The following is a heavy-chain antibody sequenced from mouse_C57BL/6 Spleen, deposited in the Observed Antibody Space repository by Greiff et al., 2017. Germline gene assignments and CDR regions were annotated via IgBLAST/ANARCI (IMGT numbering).Heavy chain of an antibody. V-gene: IGHV1-61*01. CDR1: GYTFTSYW. J-gene: IGHJ2*01. CDR3: AISYYFDY. Sequence: QVQLKQPGAELVRPGSSVKLSCKASGYTFTSYWMDWVKQRPGHGLEWIGNIYPSDSDTHYNQKFKDTATLTVDKSSSTAYSQLSSRTSEDSAVYYCAISYYFDYWGKGTTLKVSS. CDR2: IYPSDSDT.